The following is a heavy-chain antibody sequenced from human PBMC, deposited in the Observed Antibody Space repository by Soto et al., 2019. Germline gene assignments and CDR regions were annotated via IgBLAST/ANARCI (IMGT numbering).Heavy chain of an antibody. Sequence: SVKVSCKASGGTFSSYAISWVRQAPGQGLEWMGGIIPIFGTANYAQKFQGRVTITADESTSTAYMELSSLRSEDTAVYYCARDHTPNCGGDCYSVQWYFDLWGRGTLVT. D-gene: IGHD2-21*02. V-gene: IGHV1-69*13. J-gene: IGHJ2*01. CDR1: GGTFSSYA. CDR3: ARDHTPNCGGDCYSVQWYFDL. CDR2: IIPIFGTA.